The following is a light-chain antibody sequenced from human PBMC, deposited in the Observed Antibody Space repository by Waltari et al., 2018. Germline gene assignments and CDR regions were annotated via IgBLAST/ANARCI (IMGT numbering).Light chain of an antibody. V-gene: IGKV3-15*01. J-gene: IGKJ1*01. CDR3: QQYHDWPRT. CDR2: CAS. CDR1: QSVSSN. Sequence: EIVMTQSPATLSVSPGERATLSCRASQSVSSNLAWFQQKRGQAPRLLFYCASTRSTGVPARFSGSGSGTDFTITISSLQSEDLAVYYCQQYHDWPRTFGQGTKVEIK.